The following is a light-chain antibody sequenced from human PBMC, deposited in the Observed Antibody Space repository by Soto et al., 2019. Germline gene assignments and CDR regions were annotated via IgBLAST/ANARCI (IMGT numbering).Light chain of an antibody. CDR1: QSVDSS. V-gene: IGKV3-15*01. CDR3: QQYNNWRWT. CDR2: GAS. J-gene: IGKJ1*01. Sequence: EIVLTQSPATLSVSPGERATPSCRASQSVDSSLAWYQQKPGQAPRLLIFGASTRATGIPARFSGSGSGTEFTLTISSLQSEDFAVYYCQQYNNWRWTFGQGKKVDIK.